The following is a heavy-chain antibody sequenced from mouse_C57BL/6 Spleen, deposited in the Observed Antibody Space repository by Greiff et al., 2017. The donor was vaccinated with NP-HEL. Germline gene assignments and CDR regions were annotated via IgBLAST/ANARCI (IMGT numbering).Heavy chain of an antibody. CDR2: ISDGGSYT. Sequence: EVMLVESGGGLVKPGGSLKLSCAASGFTFSSYAMSWVRQTPEKRLEWVATISDGGSYTYYPDNVKGRFTISRDNAKSNLYLQMSHLKSEDTAMYYCARGGTAQATAWFAYWGQGTLVTVSA. V-gene: IGHV5-4*03. CDR1: GFTFSSYA. D-gene: IGHD3-2*02. CDR3: ARGGTAQATAWFAY. J-gene: IGHJ3*01.